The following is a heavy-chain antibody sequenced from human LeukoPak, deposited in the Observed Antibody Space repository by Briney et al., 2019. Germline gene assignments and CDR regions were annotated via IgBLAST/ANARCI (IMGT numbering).Heavy chain of an antibody. V-gene: IGHV4-59*01. D-gene: IGHD3-22*01. CDR1: GGSISSYY. CDR3: ARTEGSGHYNYFHY. J-gene: IGHJ4*02. Sequence: KPSETLSLTCSVSGGSISSYYWSWIRQPPGKGLEWIGYIYYSGSTNYNPSLKSRVTISVDTSKNQFSLKLSSVTAADTAVYYCARTEGSGHYNYFHYWGQGTLVTVSS. CDR2: IYYSGST.